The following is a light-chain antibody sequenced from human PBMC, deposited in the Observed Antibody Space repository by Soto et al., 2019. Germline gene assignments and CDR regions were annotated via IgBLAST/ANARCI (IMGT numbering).Light chain of an antibody. CDR3: QQYYRYPWT. CDR1: QGISTY. V-gene: IGKV1-16*02. J-gene: IGKJ1*01. CDR2: SAS. Sequence: DIQMPQSPSSVSASVGDRVTITCRASQGISTYLGWYQQKPGKAPKSLIYSASSLQSGVPSKFSGVGSGTEFTLTITDMQPDDFATYYCQQYYRYPWTFGQGTKVEI.